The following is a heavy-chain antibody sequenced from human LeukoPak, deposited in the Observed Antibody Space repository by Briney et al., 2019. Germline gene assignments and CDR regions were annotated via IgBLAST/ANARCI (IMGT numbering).Heavy chain of an antibody. CDR1: GYTFTSYD. CDR3: ARVWFGDLFGAFDI. CDR2: MNPNSGNT. V-gene: IGHV1-8*03. J-gene: IGHJ3*02. Sequence: ASVEVSCKASGYTFTSYDINWVRQATGQGLEWMGWMNPNSGNTGYAQKFQGRVTITRNTSISTAYMELSSLRSEDTAVYYCARVWFGDLFGAFDIWGQGTMVTVSP. D-gene: IGHD3-10*01.